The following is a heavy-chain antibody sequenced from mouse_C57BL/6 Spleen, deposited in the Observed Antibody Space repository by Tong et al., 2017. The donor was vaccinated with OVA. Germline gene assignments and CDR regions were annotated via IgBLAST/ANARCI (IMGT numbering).Heavy chain of an antibody. V-gene: IGHV1-82*01. CDR2: IYPGDGDT. J-gene: IGHJ1*03. CDR1: GYAFSSSW. D-gene: IGHD1-1*01. CDR3: ARPPDKYGSSYWYFDV. Sequence: VQLQESGPELVKPGASVKISCKASGYAFSSSWMNWVKQRPGKGLEWIGRIYPGDGDTNYNGKFKGKATLTADKSSSTAYMQLSSLTSEDTAIYYCARPPDKYGSSYWYFDVWGTGTTVTVSS.